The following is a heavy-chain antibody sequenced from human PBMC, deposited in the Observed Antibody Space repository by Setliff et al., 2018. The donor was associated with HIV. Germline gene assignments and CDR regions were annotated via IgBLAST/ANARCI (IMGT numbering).Heavy chain of an antibody. J-gene: IGHJ4*02. CDR1: GFTFSSYA. CDR2: ISGSGGNT. CDR3: AREQGRSYYDSSGFDY. V-gene: IGHV3-23*01. Sequence: GGSLRLSCAASGFTFSSYAMSWVRQAPGKGLEWVSVISGSGGNTYYADSVKGRFTISRDNSKNQLSLKLTSVTAADTAVYYCAREQGRSYYDSSGFDYWGQGIPVTVSS. D-gene: IGHD3-22*01.